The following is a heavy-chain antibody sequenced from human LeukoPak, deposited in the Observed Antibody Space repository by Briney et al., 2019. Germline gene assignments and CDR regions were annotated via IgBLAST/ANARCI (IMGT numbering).Heavy chain of an antibody. D-gene: IGHD6-13*01. CDR2: ICSSSNYI. J-gene: IGHJ4*02. Sequence: GGSLRLSCAASGFTFSSYSMNWVRQPPGKGLEWVSSICSSSNYIYYAHSMKGRFTISRDNAKNSLYLQINSLRAEDTAVYFCARATGYDATFDYWGQGTLVTVSS. CDR1: GFTFSSYS. V-gene: IGHV3-21*01. CDR3: ARATGYDATFDY.